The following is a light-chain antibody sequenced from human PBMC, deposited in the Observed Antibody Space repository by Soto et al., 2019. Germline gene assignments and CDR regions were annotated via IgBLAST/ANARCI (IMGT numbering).Light chain of an antibody. J-gene: IGLJ1*01. CDR3: SSYAGSNSYV. V-gene: IGLV2-8*01. Sequence: LTQPPSASGSPGQSVTISCTGTSSDVGGYNYVSWYQQHPGKAPKLMIYEVSKRPSGVPDRFSGSKSGNTASLTVSGLQAEDEADYYCSSYAGSNSYVFGTGTKVTDL. CDR2: EVS. CDR1: SSDVGGYNY.